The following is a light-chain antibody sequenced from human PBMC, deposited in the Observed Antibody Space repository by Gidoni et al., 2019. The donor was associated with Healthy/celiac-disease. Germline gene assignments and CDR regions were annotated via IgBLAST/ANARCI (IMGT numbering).Light chain of an antibody. CDR1: SLRSYY. CDR3: NSRDSSGNQRV. J-gene: IGLJ3*02. Sequence: SSELTQDPALSVALGQTVRITCQGDSLRSYYASWYQQKPGQAPVLVIYGKNNRPSGIPDRFSGSSSGNTASLTITGAQAEDVADYYCNSRDSSGNQRVFGGGTKLTVL. V-gene: IGLV3-19*01. CDR2: GKN.